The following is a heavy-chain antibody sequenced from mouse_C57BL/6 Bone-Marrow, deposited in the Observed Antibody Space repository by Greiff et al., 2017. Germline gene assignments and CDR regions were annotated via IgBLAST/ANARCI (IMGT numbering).Heavy chain of an antibody. CDR3: ASLTGTRRDY. CDR1: GFTFSSYA. CDR2: ISDGGSYT. Sequence: EVMLVESGGGLVKPGGSLKLSCAASGFTFSSYAMSWVRQTPEKRLEWVATISDGGSYTYYPDNVKGRFTISRDNAKNNLYLQMSHLKSEDTAMYYCASLTGTRRDYWGQGTTLTVSS. D-gene: IGHD4-1*01. V-gene: IGHV5-4*03. J-gene: IGHJ2*01.